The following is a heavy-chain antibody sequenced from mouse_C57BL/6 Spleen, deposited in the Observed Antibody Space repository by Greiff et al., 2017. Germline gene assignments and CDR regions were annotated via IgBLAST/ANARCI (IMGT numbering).Heavy chain of an antibody. V-gene: IGHV1-55*01. D-gene: IGHD3-2*02. CDR1: GYTFTSYW. CDR2: IYPGSGST. Sequence: QVQLQQPGAELVKPGASVKMSCKASGYTFTSYWITWVKQRPGQGLEWIGDIYPGSGSTNYNEKFKSKATLAVDTSSSTAYMQLSSLTSEDSAVYYCARGGQLRLRFYAMDYWGQGTSVTVSS. J-gene: IGHJ4*01. CDR3: ARGGQLRLRFYAMDY.